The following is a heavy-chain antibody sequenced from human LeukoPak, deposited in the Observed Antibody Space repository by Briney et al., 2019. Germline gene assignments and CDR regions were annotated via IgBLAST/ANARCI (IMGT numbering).Heavy chain of an antibody. CDR1: GGSISSYF. J-gene: IGHJ3*02. D-gene: IGHD1-7*01. CDR3: AGPIGNTRDAFNI. V-gene: IGHV4-59*08. CDR2: VHYSGST. Sequence: NPSETLSLTCTVSGGSISSYFWSWIRQPPGKGLEWIGYVHYSGSTNYSPSLKSRVTISVDTSKNQFSLRLSSVTAADTAVYYCAGPIGNTRDAFNIWGQGTVVTVSS.